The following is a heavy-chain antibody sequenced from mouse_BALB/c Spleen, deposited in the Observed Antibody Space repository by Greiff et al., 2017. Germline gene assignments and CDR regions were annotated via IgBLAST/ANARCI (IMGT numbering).Heavy chain of an antibody. J-gene: IGHJ3*01. D-gene: IGHD2-4*01. CDR1: GYTFTSYW. V-gene: IGHV1S81*02. Sequence: QVQLQQPGAELVKPGASVKLSCKASGYTFTSYWMHWVKQRPGQGLEWIGEINPSNGRTNYNEKFKSKVTLTVDKSSSTAYMQLSSLTSEDSAVYYCASGGDYEGFAYWGQGTLVTVSA. CDR3: ASGGDYEGFAY. CDR2: INPSNGRT.